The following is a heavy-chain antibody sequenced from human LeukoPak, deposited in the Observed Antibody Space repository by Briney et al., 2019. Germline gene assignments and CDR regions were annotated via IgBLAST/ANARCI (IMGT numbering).Heavy chain of an antibody. CDR2: VNDSGRT. J-gene: IGHJ6*02. CDR3: ARDRKGVTLVRGVGLHYYYGMDV. D-gene: IGHD3-10*01. CDR1: VGSVSSHNYL. Sequence: SETLSLTRTVSVGSVSSHNYLWLWLQQPPGKELEWVGCVNDSGRTNYNPSRKSSVTISADTSKKQFSLKLRSGTAADTAVYYCARDRKGVTLVRGVGLHYYYGMDVWGQGTTVTVSS. V-gene: IGHV4-61*01.